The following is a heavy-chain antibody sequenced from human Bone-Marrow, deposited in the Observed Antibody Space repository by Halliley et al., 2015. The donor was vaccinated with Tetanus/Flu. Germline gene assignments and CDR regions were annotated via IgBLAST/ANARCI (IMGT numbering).Heavy chain of an antibody. Sequence: GLVKPSETLSLTCTVSSGSLSGYYWSWIRQPPGKGLQWIGYIYYSGNTYYNPSLNSRVSISLDTSKNRFSLKLNSLTAADTAMYYCAREKSAHAPARLDLWGQGTLVTVSS. CDR2: IYYSGNT. CDR1: SGSLSGYY. CDR3: AREKSAHAPARLDL. V-gene: IGHV4-59*08. J-gene: IGHJ5*02.